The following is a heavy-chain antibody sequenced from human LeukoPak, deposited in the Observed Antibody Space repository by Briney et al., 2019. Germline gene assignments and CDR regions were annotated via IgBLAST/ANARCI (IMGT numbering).Heavy chain of an antibody. CDR1: GYTFITNY. D-gene: IGHD3-10*01. V-gene: IGHV1-46*01. CDR2: INPSAGST. CDR3: ARVSMVRGEFYYYGMDV. J-gene: IGHJ6*02. Sequence: GASVKVSCKASGYTFITNYLHWVRQAPGQGLEWMGIINPSAGSTTYAQRFQGRVTLTRDTSTSTAYMELSSLRSEDTAVYYCARVSMVRGEFYYYGMDVWGQGTTVTVSS.